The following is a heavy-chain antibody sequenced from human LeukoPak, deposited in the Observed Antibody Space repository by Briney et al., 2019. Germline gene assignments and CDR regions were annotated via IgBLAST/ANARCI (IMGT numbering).Heavy chain of an antibody. CDR2: ISGSGGST. D-gene: IGHD3-10*01. V-gene: IGHV3-23*01. J-gene: IGHJ4*02. Sequence: GGSLRLSCAASGFTFSSYAMSWVRQAPGKGLEWVSAISGSGGSTYYADSVKGRFTISRDNSKNTLYLQMNSLRAEDTAVYYCAARITVVRGVQYWGQGTLVTVSS. CDR1: GFTFSSYA. CDR3: AARITVVRGVQY.